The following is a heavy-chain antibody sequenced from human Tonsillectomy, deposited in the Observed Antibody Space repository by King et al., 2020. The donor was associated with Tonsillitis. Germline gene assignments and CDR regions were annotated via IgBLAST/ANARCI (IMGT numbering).Heavy chain of an antibody. V-gene: IGHV3-53*01. D-gene: IGHD3-22*01. J-gene: IGHJ3*02. CDR1: GFTVSSNY. Sequence: DVQLVESGGGLIQPGGSLRLSCAASGFTVSSNYMSWVRQAPGKGLEWVSVIYSGGSTYSADSVKGRFTISRDNSKNTLYLQMNSLRAEDTAVYYCARDFRQYYYDRSAAFDIWGQGTMVTVSS. CDR2: IYSGGST. CDR3: ARDFRQYYYDRSAAFDI.